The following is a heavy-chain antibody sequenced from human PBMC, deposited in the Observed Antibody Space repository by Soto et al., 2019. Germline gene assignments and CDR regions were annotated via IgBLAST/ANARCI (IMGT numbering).Heavy chain of an antibody. Sequence: QLQLQESGPGLVKPSETLSLTCTVSGGSISGSSHYWGWIRQSPGKGLEWIGSFYSSGSTYYNPSPESRVXXSXDTXKNQFSLRLSSVTAADTAVYYCARHPSYLVSPIAYWGQGTLVTVSS. D-gene: IGHD1-26*01. CDR3: ARHPSYLVSPIAY. V-gene: IGHV4-39*01. CDR2: FYSSGST. CDR1: GGSISGSSHY. J-gene: IGHJ4*02.